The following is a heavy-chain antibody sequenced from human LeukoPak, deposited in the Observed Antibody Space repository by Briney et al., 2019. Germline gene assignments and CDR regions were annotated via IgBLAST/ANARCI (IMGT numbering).Heavy chain of an antibody. V-gene: IGHV4-39*01. CDR3: VRLEIRGYNYGSFDY. CDR1: GGSISSSSYY. J-gene: IGHJ4*02. CDR2: LHYSGST. D-gene: IGHD5-18*01. Sequence: KASETLSLTCTVSGGSISSSSYYWGWVRQPPGKGLEWIGSLHYSGSTYQNPSLKSRVTVSGDTSKNQFSLKLSSVTAADTAVYYCVRLEIRGYNYGSFDYWGQGTLVTVSS.